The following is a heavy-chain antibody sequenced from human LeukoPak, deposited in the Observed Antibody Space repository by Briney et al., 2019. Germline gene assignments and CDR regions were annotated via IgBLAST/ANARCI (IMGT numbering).Heavy chain of an antibody. CDR2: THTSGRT. V-gene: IGHV4-4*09. CDR1: GGTINNHY. CDR3: ARHYLYGDSSWDS. D-gene: IGHD4-17*01. Sequence: SETLSLTCTVSGGTINNHYWSWIRQPPGEGLEWIAYTHTSGRTRYNPSLKSRVTISVDTSKNQVSLTLSSVTAADTAVYFCARHYLYGDSSWDSWGPGNLVTVSS. J-gene: IGHJ4*02.